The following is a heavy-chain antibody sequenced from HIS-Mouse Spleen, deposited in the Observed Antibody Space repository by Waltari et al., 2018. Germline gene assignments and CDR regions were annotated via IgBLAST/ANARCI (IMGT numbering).Heavy chain of an antibody. Sequence: QVQLVESGGGVVQPGRSLRLSCAASGFTFSSYGMHWVRQAPGKGLGWVAVIAYDGSNKYYADSVKSRFTISRDNSKNTLYLQMNSLRAEDTAVYYCAKDKHHAFDYWGQGTLVTVSS. V-gene: IGHV3-30*18. CDR3: AKDKHHAFDY. J-gene: IGHJ4*02. CDR2: IAYDGSNK. CDR1: GFTFSSYG.